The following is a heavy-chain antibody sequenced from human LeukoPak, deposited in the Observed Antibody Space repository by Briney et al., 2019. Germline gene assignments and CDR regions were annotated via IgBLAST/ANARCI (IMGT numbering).Heavy chain of an antibody. CDR1: GGSISSYY. CDR2: IYYSGTT. CDR3: ARGVYIAAAQYGY. J-gene: IGHJ4*02. V-gene: IGHV4-59*01. D-gene: IGHD6-13*01. Sequence: PSETLSLTCTVSGGSISSYYWSWIRHPPGKGLEWIGHIYYSGTTNYNTSLKSRVTISVDKSKNQFSQKLSSVTAADTAVYYCARGVYIAAAQYGYWGQGTLVSVFS.